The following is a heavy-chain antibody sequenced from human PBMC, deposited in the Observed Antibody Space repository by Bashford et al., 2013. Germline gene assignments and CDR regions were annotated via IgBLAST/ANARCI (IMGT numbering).Heavy chain of an antibody. V-gene: IGHV1-69*10. J-gene: IGHJ4*02. D-gene: IGHD6-19*01. CDR3: ARVAISGYSSGWYFDY. CDR2: SSYLWYT. Sequence: SVKVSCKASGDTFSNFGISWVRQAPGQSLEWMEGSSYLWYTNSAQNFQGRVTMTTDTSTSTAYMELRSLRSDDTAVYYCARVAISGYSSGWYFDYWGQGTLVTVSS. CDR1: GDTFSNFG.